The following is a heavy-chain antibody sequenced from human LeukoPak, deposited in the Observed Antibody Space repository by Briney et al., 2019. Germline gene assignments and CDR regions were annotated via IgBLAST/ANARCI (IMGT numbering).Heavy chain of an antibody. V-gene: IGHV3-23*01. D-gene: IGHD3-10*01. CDR1: GLTFSSYA. CDR2: ISGSGGST. J-gene: IGHJ4*02. CDR3: AKAHVPTMIRGVVSSD. Sequence: GGSLRLSCAASGLTFSSYAMSGVRQAPGKGLEWVAAISGSGGSTYYADSVKGRFTISRDNAKTKLYLQMNSLRAEDTALYYRAKAHVPTMIRGVVSSDWGQGTLVTVSS.